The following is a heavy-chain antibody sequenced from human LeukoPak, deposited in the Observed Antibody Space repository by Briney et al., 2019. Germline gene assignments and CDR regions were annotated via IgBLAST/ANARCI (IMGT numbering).Heavy chain of an antibody. CDR1: GFTFSSYG. Sequence: GGTLRLSCAASGFTFSSYGMSWVRQAPGKGLEWVSAISGSGGSTYCADSVKGRFTISRDNSKNTLYLQMNSLRAEDTAVYYCAKAKGYYDILTGYSPYYFDYWGQGTRVTVSS. CDR3: AKAKGYYDILTGYSPYYFDY. CDR2: ISGSGGST. D-gene: IGHD3-9*01. J-gene: IGHJ4*02. V-gene: IGHV3-23*01.